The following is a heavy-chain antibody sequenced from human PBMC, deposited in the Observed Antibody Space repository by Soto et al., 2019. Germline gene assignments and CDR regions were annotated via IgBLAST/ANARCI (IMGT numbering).Heavy chain of an antibody. D-gene: IGHD5-12*01. CDR1: GFIFTNYA. CDR3: VREGRGSFDF. Sequence: GGSLRLSCSASGFIFTNYAMNWVRQAPGKGLEWVSVIGGRGNSAYYADSVQGRFTISRDNSKNTLSLQMSSLTADDTAIYYCVREGRGSFDFWGRGTMVTVSS. J-gene: IGHJ3*01. V-gene: IGHV3-23*01. CDR2: IGGRGNSA.